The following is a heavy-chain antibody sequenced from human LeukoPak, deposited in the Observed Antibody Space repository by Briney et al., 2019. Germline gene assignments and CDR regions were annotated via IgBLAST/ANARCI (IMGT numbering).Heavy chain of an antibody. CDR2: ISGSGGST. D-gene: IGHD3-22*01. J-gene: IGHJ4*02. CDR1: GFTFSSYA. Sequence: GGSLRLSCAASGFTFSSYAMSWVRQAPGKGLEWVSAISGSGGSTYYADSVKGRFTISRDNSKNTLYLQMNSLRAEDTAVYYCAKDMIVVVIAYYFDYWGQGTLVTVSS. V-gene: IGHV3-23*01. CDR3: AKDMIVVVIAYYFDY.